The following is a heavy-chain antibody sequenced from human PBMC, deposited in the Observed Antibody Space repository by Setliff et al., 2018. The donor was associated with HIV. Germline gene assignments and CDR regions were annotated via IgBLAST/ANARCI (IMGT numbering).Heavy chain of an antibody. CDR2: MYYGGNT. Sequence: PSETLSLTCTVSGISIISDSYFWGWIRQPPGKGLEWIGSMYYGGNTYYNPSLKSRVTIFEDTSKSQFSLNLTSVTAADTAIYYCAKRYNDIWNGQTGVWGKGATVTVSS. J-gene: IGHJ6*04. V-gene: IGHV4-39*01. CDR3: AKRYNDIWNGQTGV. D-gene: IGHD3-3*01. CDR1: GISIISDSYF.